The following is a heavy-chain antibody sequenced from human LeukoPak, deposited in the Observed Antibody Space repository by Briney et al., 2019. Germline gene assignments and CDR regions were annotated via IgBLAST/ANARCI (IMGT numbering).Heavy chain of an antibody. V-gene: IGHV1-2*04. D-gene: IGHD2-8*01. CDR3: ARDNGSGMDV. Sequence: ASVKVSCKASGGTFSSYAISWVRQAPGQGLEWMGWINPNSGGTNYAQKFQGWVTMTGDTSISTAYMELSGLRSDDTAVYYCARDNGSGMDVWGKGTTVTVSS. J-gene: IGHJ6*04. CDR1: GGTFSSYA. CDR2: INPNSGGT.